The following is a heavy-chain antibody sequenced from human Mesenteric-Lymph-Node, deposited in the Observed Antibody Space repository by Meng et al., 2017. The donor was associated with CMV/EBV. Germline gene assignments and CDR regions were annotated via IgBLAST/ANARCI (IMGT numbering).Heavy chain of an antibody. CDR1: GYTFTGYY. D-gene: IGHD3-3*01. CDR3: ARGGRFLEWLTPVLPKFFDP. V-gene: IGHV1-2*02. J-gene: IGHJ5*02. CDR2: INPNSGGI. Sequence: ASVKVSCKASGYTFTGYYMHWVRQAPGQGLEWMGWINPNSGGINYAQKFQGRVTMTRDTSISTAYMELSRLRSDDTAVYYCARGGRFLEWLTPVLPKFFDPWGQGTLVTVSS.